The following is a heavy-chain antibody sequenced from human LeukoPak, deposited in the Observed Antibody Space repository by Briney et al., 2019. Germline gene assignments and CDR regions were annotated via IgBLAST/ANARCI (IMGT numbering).Heavy chain of an antibody. CDR3: AKGVVLPGKRHPDAFDI. Sequence: ASVKVSCKASGYTFTSYYMHWVRQAPGQGLEWMGGIIPIFGTANYAQKFQGRVTITADESTSTAYMELSSLRSEDTAVYYCAKGVVLPGKRHPDAFDIWGQGTMVTVSS. J-gene: IGHJ3*02. CDR1: GYTFTSYY. D-gene: IGHD2-21*01. CDR2: IIPIFGTA. V-gene: IGHV1-69*13.